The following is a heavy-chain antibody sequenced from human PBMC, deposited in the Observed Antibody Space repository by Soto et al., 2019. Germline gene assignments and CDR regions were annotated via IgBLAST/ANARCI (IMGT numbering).Heavy chain of an antibody. V-gene: IGHV1-18*01. Sequence: QVQLVQSGAEVKKPGASVRVSCKASGYTFSRYGISWVRQAPGQGLEWMGWISGFNGNTKESEKLQGRVTLTTDTAAKTAHMKLRGLRSDDTAVYYCARPSEYSTPWSFDNGGQGTLVPVSS. D-gene: IGHD6-13*01. CDR2: ISGFNGNT. CDR3: ARPSEYSTPWSFDN. J-gene: IGHJ4*02. CDR1: GYTFSRYG.